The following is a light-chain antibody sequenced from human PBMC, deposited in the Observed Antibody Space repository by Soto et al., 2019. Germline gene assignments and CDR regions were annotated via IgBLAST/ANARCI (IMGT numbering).Light chain of an antibody. V-gene: IGLV1-40*01. CDR3: QSYDTSLSTWV. Sequence: QSVLTQPPSESGAPGQRVTISCTGSSSNIGAGYAVHWYQQVPGTAPKLLIYGNTNRPSGVPDRFSGSKSGTSASLAITGLQAEDEADYYCQSYDTSLSTWVFGGGSKVTVL. CDR2: GNT. J-gene: IGLJ3*02. CDR1: SSNIGAGYA.